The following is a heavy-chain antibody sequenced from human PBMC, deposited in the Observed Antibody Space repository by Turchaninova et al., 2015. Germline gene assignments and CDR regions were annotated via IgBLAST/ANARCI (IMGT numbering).Heavy chain of an antibody. CDR1: ELNVGVYA. CDR2: IRSKAYGGTT. V-gene: IGHV3-49*04. Sequence: EFQLVAPGGVFVRVGFLVELLGTVFELNVGVYAKSWVLHAPGKGVEWVGFIRSKAYGGTTEYAASVKGRFTISRDDSKSIAYLQMNSLKTEDTAVYYCTSTEYWYFDLWGRGTLVTVSS. J-gene: IGHJ2*01. CDR3: TSTEYWYFDL.